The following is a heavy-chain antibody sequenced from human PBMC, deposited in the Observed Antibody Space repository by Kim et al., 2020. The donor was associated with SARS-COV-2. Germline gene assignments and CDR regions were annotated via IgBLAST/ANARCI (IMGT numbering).Heavy chain of an antibody. CDR3: ARAGSLRLGELSLNL. Sequence: DSVKGRFTISRDNSKNTLYLQMNSLIAEDTAVYYCARAGSLRLGELSLNLWGQGTLVTVSS. D-gene: IGHD3-16*02. J-gene: IGHJ4*02. V-gene: IGHV3-30*01.